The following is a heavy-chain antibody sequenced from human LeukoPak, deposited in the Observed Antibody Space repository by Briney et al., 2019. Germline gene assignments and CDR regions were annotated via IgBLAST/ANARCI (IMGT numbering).Heavy chain of an antibody. CDR3: ARHRVEVGYGDSHFDY. J-gene: IGHJ4*02. D-gene: IGHD4-17*01. V-gene: IGHV3-66*04. CDR2: IYSGGST. CDR1: GFTVSSNY. Sequence: GGSLRLSCAASGFTVSSNYMSGVRQAPGKGVEGVSVIYSGGSTYYADSVQGRFTISRDNSKNTLYLQMNSLRAEDTAVYYRARHRVEVGYGDSHFDYWGQGTLVPVSS.